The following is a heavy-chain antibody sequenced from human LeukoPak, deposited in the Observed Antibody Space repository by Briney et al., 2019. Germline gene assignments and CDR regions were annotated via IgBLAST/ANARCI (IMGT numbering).Heavy chain of an antibody. J-gene: IGHJ4*02. V-gene: IGHV3-23*01. CDR2: ISTSGGDT. CDR3: AKGSAQYYFEY. CDR1: GFTFSNYA. Sequence: PGGSLSLSCAASGFTFSNYATYWVRQAPGKGLEWVSAISTSGGDTFYPDSVRGRFTISRDNSKNTLYLQMYSLRAEDTAVYYCAKGSAQYYFEYWGQGTLVTVSS.